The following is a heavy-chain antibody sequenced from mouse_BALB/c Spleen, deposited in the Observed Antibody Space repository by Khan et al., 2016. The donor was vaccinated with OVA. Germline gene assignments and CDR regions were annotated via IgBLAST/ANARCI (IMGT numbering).Heavy chain of an antibody. CDR1: GDSITSGF. CDR2: VTYSGNT. Sequence: EVQLVESGPSLVKPSQTLSLTCSVTGDSITSGFWNWIRKFPGNKFEYMGYVTYSGNTYYNPSLKRRISITRDTSKSQYYLQLNSVNNEDTATYFWERSYGSWTMDYWGQGTSVNVSS. CDR3: ERSYGSWTMDY. J-gene: IGHJ4*01. V-gene: IGHV3-8*02. D-gene: IGHD1-1*01.